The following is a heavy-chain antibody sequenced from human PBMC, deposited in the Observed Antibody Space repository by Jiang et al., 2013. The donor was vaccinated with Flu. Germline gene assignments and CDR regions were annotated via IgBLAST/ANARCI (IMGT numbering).Heavy chain of an antibody. CDR3: ARDGVVVNAFDY. J-gene: IGHJ4*02. Sequence: LKPSETLSLTCAVHGGSFSGYYWSWIRQPPGKGLEWIGEINHSGSTNYNPSLKSRVTISVDTSKNQFSLKLSSVTAADTAVYYCARDGVVVNAFDYWGQGTLVTVSS. V-gene: IGHV4-34*01. CDR2: INHSGST. CDR1: GGSFSGYY. D-gene: IGHD3-22*01.